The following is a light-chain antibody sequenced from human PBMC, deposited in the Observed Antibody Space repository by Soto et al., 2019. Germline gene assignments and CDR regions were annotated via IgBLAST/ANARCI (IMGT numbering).Light chain of an antibody. V-gene: IGLV2-11*01. CDR2: DVS. Sequence: QSALTQPRSVSGSPGQSVTISCTGTSSDVDGYKYVSWYQQHPGKAPKLVIYDVSKRPSGVPDRFSGSKSGNTASLTISGLQADDEADYYCCSYAGSSLWVFGGGTKLTVL. CDR3: CSYAGSSLWV. CDR1: SSDVDGYKY. J-gene: IGLJ3*02.